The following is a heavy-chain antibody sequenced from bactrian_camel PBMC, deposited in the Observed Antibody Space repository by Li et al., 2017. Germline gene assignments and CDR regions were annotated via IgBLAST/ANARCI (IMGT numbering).Heavy chain of an antibody. CDR2: IYTYGGST. Sequence: HVQLVESGGGSVQAGGSLRLSCVASGAAHRRVSIGWFRQAPGKERETVATIYTYGGSTYYADSVKGRFTISQDDSPENVKNTVYLQLNSLEPEDTAMYYCAADSYNRGRWYDTTSFRFRGQGTQVTVS. CDR1: GAAHRRVS. J-gene: IGHJ6*01. CDR3: AADSYNRGRWYDTTSFRF. V-gene: IGHV3-3*01. D-gene: IGHD6*01.